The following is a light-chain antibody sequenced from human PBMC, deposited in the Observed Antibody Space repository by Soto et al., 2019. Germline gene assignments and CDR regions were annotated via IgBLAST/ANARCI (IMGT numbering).Light chain of an antibody. V-gene: IGKV3-15*01. CDR1: QDVGRN. J-gene: IGKJ1*01. CDR3: QQYNESPS. CDR2: GAS. Sequence: EVVMTQSPATLSVSPGERATVSCRASQDVGRNLAWYQQRPGQAPRLLIYGASTRATDIPARFSGRGSGTEFTLTITSLQSADFAVYYCQQYNESPSFGHGTKVETK.